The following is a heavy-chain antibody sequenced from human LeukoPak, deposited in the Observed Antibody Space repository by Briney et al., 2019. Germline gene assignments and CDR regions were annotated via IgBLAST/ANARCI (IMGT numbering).Heavy chain of an antibody. V-gene: IGHV6-1*01. CDR1: GDSVSSNSAA. CDR2: TYYRSKWYN. D-gene: IGHD6-13*01. CDR3: ASLAAAGEKGVDY. J-gene: IGHJ4*02. Sequence: SQTLSLTRAISGDSVSSNSAAWNWIRQSPSRGLEWLGRTYYRSKWYNDYAVSVKSRITINPDTSKNQFSLQLNSVTPEGTAVYYCASLAAAGEKGVDYWGQGTLVTVSS.